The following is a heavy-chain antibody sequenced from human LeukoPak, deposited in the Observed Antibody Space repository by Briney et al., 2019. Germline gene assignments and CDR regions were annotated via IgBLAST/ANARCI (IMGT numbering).Heavy chain of an antibody. CDR2: ISHDGSNK. CDR3: AREGARGEGFDY. CDR1: GFPFSSYA. D-gene: IGHD3-16*01. J-gene: IGHJ4*02. Sequence: GGSLRLSCAASGFPFSSYAMHWVRQAPGKGLEWVAVISHDGSNKYYADSVKGRLTISRDNSKNTLYLQMNSLRAEDTAVYYCAREGARGEGFDYWGQGTLVTVSS. V-gene: IGHV3-30-3*01.